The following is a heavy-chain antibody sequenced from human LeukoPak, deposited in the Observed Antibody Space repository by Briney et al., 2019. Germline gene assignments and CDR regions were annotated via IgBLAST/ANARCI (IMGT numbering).Heavy chain of an antibody. CDR1: GFTFSSYA. V-gene: IGHV3-23*01. Sequence: SGGSLRLSCAASGFTFSSYAMSWVRQAPGKGLEWVSAISGSGGSTYYADSVKGRFTISRDNSKNTLYLQMNSLRAEDTAGYYCARFWSGYQLNWFDPWGQGTLVTVSS. CDR2: ISGSGGST. D-gene: IGHD3-3*01. CDR3: ARFWSGYQLNWFDP. J-gene: IGHJ5*02.